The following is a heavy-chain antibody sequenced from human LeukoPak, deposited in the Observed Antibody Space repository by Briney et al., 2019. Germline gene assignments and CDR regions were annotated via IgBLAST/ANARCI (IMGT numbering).Heavy chain of an antibody. J-gene: IGHJ5*02. D-gene: IGHD3-3*01. CDR3: ASRGFGVVPWAAENWFDP. CDR2: INHSGST. V-gene: IGHV4-34*01. Sequence: SETLSLTCAVYGGSFSGYYWSWIRQPPEKGLEWIGEINHSGSTNYNPSLKSRVTISVDTSKNQFSLKLSSVTAADTAVYYCASRGFGVVPWAAENWFDPWGQGTLVTVSS. CDR1: GGSFSGYY.